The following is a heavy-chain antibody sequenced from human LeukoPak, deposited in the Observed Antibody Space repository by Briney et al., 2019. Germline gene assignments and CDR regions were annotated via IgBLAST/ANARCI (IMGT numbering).Heavy chain of an antibody. CDR3: ARGDYFGSGTSFIDAFDI. V-gene: IGHV3-7*01. D-gene: IGHD3-10*01. Sequence: GGSLRLSCAASGFTFSNYWMSWVRQAPGKGLEWVANIKQYGSEKYYVDSVKGRFTISRDNAKNSLYLQMNSLRVEDTAVYYCARGDYFGSGTSFIDAFDIWGQGTMVTVS. CDR2: IKQYGSEK. J-gene: IGHJ3*02. CDR1: GFTFSNYW.